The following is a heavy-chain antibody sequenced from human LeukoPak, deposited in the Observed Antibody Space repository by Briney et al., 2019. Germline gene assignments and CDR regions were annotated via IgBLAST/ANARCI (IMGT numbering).Heavy chain of an antibody. Sequence: ASVKVSCKASGGTFSSYAISWVRQAPGQGLEWMGRIIPIFGTANYAQKFQGRVTITTDESTSTAYMQLSSLRSEDTAVYYCARAHGGYSGYSFDYWGQGTLVTVSS. CDR2: IIPIFGTA. D-gene: IGHD5-12*01. V-gene: IGHV1-69*05. J-gene: IGHJ4*02. CDR3: ARAHGGYSGYSFDY. CDR1: GGTFSSYA.